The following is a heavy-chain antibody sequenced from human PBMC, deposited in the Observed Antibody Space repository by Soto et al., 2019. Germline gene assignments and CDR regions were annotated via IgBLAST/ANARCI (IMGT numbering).Heavy chain of an antibody. D-gene: IGHD3-10*01. CDR3: ARGLVWFGDYLVHYFDS. CDR2: ISHSGST. CDR1: GASISSGGSS. Sequence: SQTLSLTCAVSGASISSGGSSWSWIRQPPGKGLEWIGYISHSGSTYYNPSLKSRVTISVDRSKNQFSLNLTSVTAADTAVYFCARGLVWFGDYLVHYFDSWGQGTLVTVSS. J-gene: IGHJ4*02. V-gene: IGHV4-30-2*01.